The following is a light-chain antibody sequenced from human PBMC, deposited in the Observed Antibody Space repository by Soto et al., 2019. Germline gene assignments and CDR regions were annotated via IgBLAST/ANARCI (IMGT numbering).Light chain of an antibody. J-gene: IGLJ1*01. CDR3: QSYDSSHYV. CDR2: GNS. V-gene: IGLV1-40*01. Sequence: VLTQPPSVSGAPGQRVTISCTGSSSNIGAGYDVHWYQQLPGTAPKLLIYGNSNRPSGVPDRFSGSKSGTSASLAITGLQAEDEADYYCQSYDSSHYVFGTGTKVTVL. CDR1: SSNIGAGYD.